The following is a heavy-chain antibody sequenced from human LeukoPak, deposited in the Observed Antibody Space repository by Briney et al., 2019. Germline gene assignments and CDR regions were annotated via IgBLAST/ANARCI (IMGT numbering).Heavy chain of an antibody. J-gene: IGHJ4*02. Sequence: PGGTLRLSCAASGFTFSSYAMTWVRQAPGKGLEWVAGISGSGGRGSDGSTYYAESVKGRFTISRDSSKNTLNLQMNSLRAEDTAVYYCAKGKGIGFDYWGQGTLVTVSS. CDR2: ISGSGGRGSDGST. CDR3: AKGKGIGFDY. V-gene: IGHV3-23*01. D-gene: IGHD2-21*01. CDR1: GFTFSSYA.